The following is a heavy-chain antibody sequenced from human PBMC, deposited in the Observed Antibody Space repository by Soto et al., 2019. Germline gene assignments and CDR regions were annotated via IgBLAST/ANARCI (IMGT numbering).Heavy chain of an antibody. D-gene: IGHD6-19*01. J-gene: IGHJ4*02. Sequence: GGSLRLSCAASGFTFYDYTMHWVRQAPGQGLEWVSLISWDGGSTYCADSVKGRFTISRDNSKNSLYLQMNSLRTEDTALYYCAKAYSGYSSGWYGWLVDYWGQGTLVTVSS. CDR3: AKAYSGYSSGWYGWLVDY. CDR1: GFTFYDYT. V-gene: IGHV3-43*01. CDR2: ISWDGGST.